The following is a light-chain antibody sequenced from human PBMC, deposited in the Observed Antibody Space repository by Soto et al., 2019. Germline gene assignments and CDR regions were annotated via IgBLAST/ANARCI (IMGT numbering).Light chain of an antibody. CDR2: DAS. CDR1: QSVSSY. Sequence: EIVLTQSPATLSLSPGERATLSCGASQSVSSYLAWYQQKPGQAPRLLIYDASNRATGIPARFSGSGSGTDFTLIISSLEPEDFAVYYCQQRSNWPYTFGQGTRLEIK. J-gene: IGKJ5*01. V-gene: IGKV3-11*01. CDR3: QQRSNWPYT.